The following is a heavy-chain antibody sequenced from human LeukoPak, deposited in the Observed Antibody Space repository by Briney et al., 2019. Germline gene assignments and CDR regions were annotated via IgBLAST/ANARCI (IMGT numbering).Heavy chain of an antibody. Sequence: PGGSLTLSCEVSGCTFSSYSMSWVRQAPGKGLEWVSAIGGSGGSTSYADSVKSRFTISRDNSKNTLYLQVNSLRAEDTAVYFCAKGMVRGIISNYFDYWGQGTLVTVSS. V-gene: IGHV3-23*01. CDR2: IGGSGGST. CDR3: AKGMVRGIISNYFDY. D-gene: IGHD3-10*01. CDR1: GCTFSSYS. J-gene: IGHJ4*02.